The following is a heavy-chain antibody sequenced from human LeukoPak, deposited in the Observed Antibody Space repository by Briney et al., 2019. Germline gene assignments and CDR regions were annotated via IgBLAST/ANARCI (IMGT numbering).Heavy chain of an antibody. J-gene: IGHJ6*04. D-gene: IGHD6-13*01. CDR3: ARDWGSRLGSSCIHYYYYAMDV. Sequence: GGSLRLSCAASGFTFSNYAMHWVRQAPGKGLEWVAVISYDGSKKYYGDSVKGRFSISRDNSKNTMYLQINSLRAEDTAVYYCARDWGSRLGSSCIHYYYYAMDVWGKGTTVTVSS. CDR2: ISYDGSKK. V-gene: IGHV3-30*04. CDR1: GFTFSNYA.